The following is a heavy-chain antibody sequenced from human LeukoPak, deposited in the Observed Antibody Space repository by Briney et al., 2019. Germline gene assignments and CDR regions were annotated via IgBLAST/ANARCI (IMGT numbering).Heavy chain of an antibody. V-gene: IGHV1-2*02. CDR2: INPNSGDT. Sequence: ASVQVSFQTSGYTFSGYYIQWIRPAPGQGLEWVGWINPNSGDTDYAQKFQGRVTVTRDTSISTAYMELGRLRSDDTAVYYCARGRRRGTTVTPFDYWGQGTLVTVSS. CDR1: GYTFSGYY. D-gene: IGHD4-17*01. CDR3: ARGRRRGTTVTPFDY. J-gene: IGHJ4*02.